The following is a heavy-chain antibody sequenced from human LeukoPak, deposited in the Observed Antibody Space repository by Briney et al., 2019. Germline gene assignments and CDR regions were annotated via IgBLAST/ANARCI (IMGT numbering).Heavy chain of an antibody. V-gene: IGHV3-74*01. CDR1: GFTFSSHW. CDR3: AKGLGINGLAFDI. Sequence: GSLRLSCAASGFTFSSHWMHWVRQAPGKGLVWVTHINSDGSSTTYADSVKGRFTISRDNAKNTLYLQMNTLKDGDTAVYFCAKGLGINGLAFDIWGQGTVVTVSS. D-gene: IGHD3-10*01. J-gene: IGHJ3*02. CDR2: INSDGSST.